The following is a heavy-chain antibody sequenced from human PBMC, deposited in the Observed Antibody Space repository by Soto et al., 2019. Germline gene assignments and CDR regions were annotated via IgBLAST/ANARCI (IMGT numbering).Heavy chain of an antibody. V-gene: IGHV3-48*01. CDR1: GFTFSGYS. CDR2: ISGTSNTI. J-gene: IGHJ4*02. Sequence: GGSLRLSCAASGFTFSGYSMNWVRQAPGKGLEWVSYISGTSNTIYNADSVKGRFTISRDDARNSLYLQMNSLRAEDTAVYYCARHSSGWRTDYWGQGTLVTVSS. CDR3: ARHSSGWRTDY. D-gene: IGHD6-19*01.